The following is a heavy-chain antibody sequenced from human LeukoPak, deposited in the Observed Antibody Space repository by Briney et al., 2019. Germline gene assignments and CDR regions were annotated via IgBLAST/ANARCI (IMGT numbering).Heavy chain of an antibody. CDR2: IYTSGST. J-gene: IGHJ6*03. CDR3: ARVGYYDSSGYRGYYYYYYMDV. CDR1: GGSISSGSYY. Sequence: SETLSLTCTVSGGSISSGSYYWSWIRQPAGKGLEWIGRIYTSGSTNYNPSLKSRVTISVDASKNQFSLKLSSVTAADTAVYYCARVGYYDSSGYRGYYYYYYMDVWGKGTTVTVSS. V-gene: IGHV4-61*02. D-gene: IGHD3-22*01.